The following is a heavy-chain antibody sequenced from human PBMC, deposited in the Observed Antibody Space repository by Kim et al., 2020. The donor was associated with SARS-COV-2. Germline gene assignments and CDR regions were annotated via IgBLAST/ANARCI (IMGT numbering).Heavy chain of an antibody. CDR3: AKDMLPYCTNGVCYRSGYYGMDV. CDR2: ISWNSGSI. CDR1: GFTFDDYA. J-gene: IGHJ6*02. V-gene: IGHV3-9*01. Sequence: GGSLRLSCAASGFTFDDYAMHWVRQAPGKGLEWVSGISWNSGSIGYADSVKGRFTISRDNAKNSLYLQMNSLRAEDTALYYCAKDMLPYCTNGVCYRSGYYGMDVWGQGTTVTVSS. D-gene: IGHD2-8*01.